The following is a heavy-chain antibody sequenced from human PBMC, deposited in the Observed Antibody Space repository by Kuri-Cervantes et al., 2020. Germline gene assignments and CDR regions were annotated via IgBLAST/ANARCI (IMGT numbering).Heavy chain of an antibody. CDR3: AKDHRDPSSSWPYYYYYMDV. J-gene: IGHJ6*03. CDR1: GFTFSSYA. V-gene: IGHV3-30-3*01. D-gene: IGHD6-13*01. CDR2: ISYDGSNK. Sequence: GGSLRLSCAASGFTFSSYAMHWVRQAPGKGLEWVAVISYDGSNKYYADSVKGRFTISRDNSKNTLYLQMNSLRAEDTAVYYCAKDHRDPSSSWPYYYYYMDVWGKGTTVTVSS.